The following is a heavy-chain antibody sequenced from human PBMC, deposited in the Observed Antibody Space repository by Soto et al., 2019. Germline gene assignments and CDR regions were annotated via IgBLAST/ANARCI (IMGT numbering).Heavy chain of an antibody. Sequence: QVQLVQPRAEVKKPWSSVKVSCKASGGTFSTYTLYWVRQAPGQGLEWMGGISPGIDIRDYAQKFQGRVTITADESTSTVYMQQRTLISEDTALCYWAGGMCFGGSCYLDVWGQGTLVTVSS. V-gene: IGHV1-69*12. CDR1: GGTFSTYT. D-gene: IGHD2-15*01. CDR3: AGGMCFGGSCYLDV. CDR2: ISPGIDIR. J-gene: IGHJ4*02.